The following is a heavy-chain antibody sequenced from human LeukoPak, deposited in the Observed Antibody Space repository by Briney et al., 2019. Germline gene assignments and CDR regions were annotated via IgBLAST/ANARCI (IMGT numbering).Heavy chain of an antibody. V-gene: IGHV1-2*02. CDR3: ARVAGYYYDSSGYYFGFDY. CDR1: GYTFTGYY. D-gene: IGHD3-22*01. CDR2: INPNSGGT. Sequence: ASVNVSCKASGYTFTGYYMHWVRQAPGQGLEWMGWINPNSGGTNYAQKFQGRVTMTRDTSISTAYMELSRLRSDDTAVYYCARVAGYYYDSSGYYFGFDYWGQGTLVTVSS. J-gene: IGHJ4*02.